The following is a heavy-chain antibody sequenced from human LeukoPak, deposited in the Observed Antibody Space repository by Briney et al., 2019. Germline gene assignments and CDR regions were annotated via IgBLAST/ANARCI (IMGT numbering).Heavy chain of an antibody. Sequence: SETLSLTCTVSGGALRSHYWNWIRQPAGKGLEWIGRIYSSGYTNDNPFIKSRITMSVDMSKNQFPLRLNSVTAADTAVYYCARGEHSVDSWGQGMLVTVSS. V-gene: IGHV4-4*07. CDR2: IYSSGYT. CDR1: GGALRSHY. CDR3: ARGEHSVDS. D-gene: IGHD1/OR15-1a*01. J-gene: IGHJ4*02.